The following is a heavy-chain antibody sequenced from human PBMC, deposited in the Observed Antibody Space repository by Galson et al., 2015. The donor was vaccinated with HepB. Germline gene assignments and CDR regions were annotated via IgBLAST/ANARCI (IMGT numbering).Heavy chain of an antibody. CDR2: IDPNTGRP. V-gene: IGHV1-46*01. CDR1: GYTFTSRY. J-gene: IGHJ1*01. CDR3: YFQD. Sequence: SVKVSCKASGYTFTSRYIHWVRQAPGQGLDWLAIIDPNTGRPTYAQNYQDRLTVTSDTSTSSVYMDLTSLRSEDTAVYPEYFQDWGQGTLVTVSS.